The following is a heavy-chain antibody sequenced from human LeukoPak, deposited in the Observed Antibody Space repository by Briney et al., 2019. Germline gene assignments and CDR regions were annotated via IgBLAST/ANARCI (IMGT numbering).Heavy chain of an antibody. CDR2: ISSNGGST. CDR1: GFTFSSYA. D-gene: IGHD1/OR15-1a*01. V-gene: IGHV3-64D*06. Sequence: GGSLRLSCSASGFTFSSYAMHWARQAPGKGLEYVSAISSNGGSTYYADSVKGRFTISRDNSKNTLYLQMSSLRAEDTAVYYCVKGSRYNWNNNWFDPWGQGTLVTVSS. J-gene: IGHJ5*02. CDR3: VKGSRYNWNNNWFDP.